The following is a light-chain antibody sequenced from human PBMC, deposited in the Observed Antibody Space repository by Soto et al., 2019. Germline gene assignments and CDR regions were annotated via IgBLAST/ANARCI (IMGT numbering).Light chain of an antibody. CDR3: CSYAGSYTLDNYV. J-gene: IGLJ1*01. CDR2: DVS. V-gene: IGLV2-11*01. CDR1: SSDVGGYNY. Sequence: QSVLTQPRSVSGSPGQSVTISCTGTSSDVGGYNYVSWYQQHPGKAPKLMIYDVSKRPSGVPDRFSGSKSGNTASLTISGLQAEDEAVYYCCSYAGSYTLDNYVFGTGTKVTVL.